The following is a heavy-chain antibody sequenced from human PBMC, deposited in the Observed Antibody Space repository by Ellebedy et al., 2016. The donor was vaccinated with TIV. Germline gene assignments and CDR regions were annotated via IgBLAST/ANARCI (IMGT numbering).Heavy chain of an antibody. CDR3: AIRPNYYGRDV. J-gene: IGHJ6*02. CDR1: GFIFSNYV. CDR2: ISTSGVKT. V-gene: IGHV3-23*01. D-gene: IGHD3-16*01. Sequence: PGGSLRLSCAASGFIFSNYVMIWVRQAPGKGLEWVSSISTSGVKTYYTDFVRVRFTISRDNSKNTLYLQMNSLIAEDTAVYYCAIRPNYYGRDVWGQGTTVTVSS.